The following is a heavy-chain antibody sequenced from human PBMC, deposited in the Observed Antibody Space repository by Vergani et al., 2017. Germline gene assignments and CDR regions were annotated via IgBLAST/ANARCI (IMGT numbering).Heavy chain of an antibody. V-gene: IGHV1-46*01. J-gene: IGHJ4*02. CDR1: GYTFTNSY. Sequence: QVQLVQSGAEVKKPGASVKVSCKASGYTFTNSYMHWVRQAPGQGLEWMGIINPSGGSTIYAQKFQGRVTMTRDTSTSTVYMELSSLRFEDTAMYYCARASGWYDYWGQGTLVTVSS. CDR3: ARASGWYDY. D-gene: IGHD6-19*01. CDR2: INPSGGST.